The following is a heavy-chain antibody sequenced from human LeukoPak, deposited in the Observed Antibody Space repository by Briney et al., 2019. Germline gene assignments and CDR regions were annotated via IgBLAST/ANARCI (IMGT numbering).Heavy chain of an antibody. V-gene: IGHV4-39*07. CDR2: IYYSEST. J-gene: IGHJ3*02. CDR1: GGSISTSNYY. Sequence: PSETLSLTCTVSGGSISTSNYYWGWIRQPPGKGLEWIGSIYYSESTYYNPSLKSRVTISIDTSKNQFSLKMSSVTAADTAVYYCAREGWNYKVDAFDIWGQGTMVTVSS. CDR3: AREGWNYKVDAFDI. D-gene: IGHD1-7*01.